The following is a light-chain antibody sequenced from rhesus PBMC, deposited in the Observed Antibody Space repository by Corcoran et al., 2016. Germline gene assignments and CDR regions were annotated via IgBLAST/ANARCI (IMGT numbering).Light chain of an antibody. Sequence: DIQMTQSPSSLSASVGDRVTITCRASQGITNDLAWYQQNQGETPKLLIYEASSLQSGIPSRFSGSGSGTDFTLTISSLQPEDFATYYCQHYYSTPWTFGQGTKVEIK. CDR2: EAS. V-gene: IGKV1-21*01. CDR3: QHYYSTPWT. J-gene: IGKJ1*01. CDR1: QGITND.